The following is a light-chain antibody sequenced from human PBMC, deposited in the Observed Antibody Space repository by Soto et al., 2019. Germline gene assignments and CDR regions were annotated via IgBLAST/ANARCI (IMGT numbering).Light chain of an antibody. CDR3: QQRQHWPPIT. Sequence: EVVLTQSPATLSLSPWERATLSCRASQSVSSYLAWYQQKPGQAPRLLIYDASNRATGTPARFGGSGSGTDFTLTISSLEPEDFAVYYCQQRQHWPPITFGQGTRLEI. CDR1: QSVSSY. J-gene: IGKJ5*01. CDR2: DAS. V-gene: IGKV3-11*01.